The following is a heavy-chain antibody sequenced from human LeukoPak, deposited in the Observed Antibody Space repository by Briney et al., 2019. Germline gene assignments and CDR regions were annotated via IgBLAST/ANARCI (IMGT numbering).Heavy chain of an antibody. V-gene: IGHV3-74*01. CDR2: INADGSTT. D-gene: IGHD1-14*01. CDR1: GLTFGNSW. J-gene: IGHJ3*01. CDR3: IVVVEPPDSDGFDV. Sequence: GGSLRLSCAASGLTFGNSWVHWVRQAPGKGLVWVSLINADGSTTRYADCVKGRFTISRDNARNTLSLEMNSLTIEDTAVYYCIVVVEPPDSDGFDVWGQGTMITVSS.